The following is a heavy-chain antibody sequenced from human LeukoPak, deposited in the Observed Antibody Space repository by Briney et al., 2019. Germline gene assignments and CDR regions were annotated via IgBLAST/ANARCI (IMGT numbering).Heavy chain of an antibody. Sequence: ASVKVSCKASGFTFTSSAVQWVRQARGQRLEWIGWIFVGSGNTNYAQKLQERVTITRDMSTSTAYMELSSLRSEDTAVYYCAADYGSGSYVDFDYWGQGTLVTVSS. V-gene: IGHV1-58*01. CDR1: GFTFTSSA. CDR2: IFVGSGNT. J-gene: IGHJ4*02. CDR3: AADYGSGSYVDFDY. D-gene: IGHD3-10*01.